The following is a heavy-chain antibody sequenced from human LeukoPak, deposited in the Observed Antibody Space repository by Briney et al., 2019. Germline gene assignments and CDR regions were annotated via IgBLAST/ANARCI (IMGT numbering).Heavy chain of an antibody. J-gene: IGHJ4*02. Sequence: ASVKVSCKASGYTFTSYGINWVRQAPGQGLEWMGWISAYNSNTHYAQKLQGRVTMTTDTSTSTAYMELRSLRSDDTAVYYCARSGRGYSYGYLLEALDYWGQGTLVTVSS. V-gene: IGHV1-18*01. CDR1: GYTFTSYG. CDR2: ISAYNSNT. CDR3: ARSGRGYSYGYLLEALDY. D-gene: IGHD5-18*01.